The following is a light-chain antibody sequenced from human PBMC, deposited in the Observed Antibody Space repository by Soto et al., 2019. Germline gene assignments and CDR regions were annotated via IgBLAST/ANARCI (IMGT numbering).Light chain of an antibody. CDR1: QSISSY. CDR3: QQSYSTPIT. J-gene: IGKJ5*01. V-gene: IGKV1-39*01. CDR2: AAS. Sequence: SKSPSTLSAYIGDRVTITCRASQSISSYLNWYQQKPGKAPKLLIYAASSLQSGVPSRFSGSGSGTDFTLTISSLQPEDFATYYCQQSYSTPITFAQGTRLEIK.